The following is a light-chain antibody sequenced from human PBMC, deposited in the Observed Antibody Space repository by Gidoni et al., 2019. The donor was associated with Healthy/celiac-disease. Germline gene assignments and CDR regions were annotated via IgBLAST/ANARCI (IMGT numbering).Light chain of an antibody. V-gene: IGLV3-19*01. CDR1: SLLSVY. CDR2: IKN. CDR3: YSRDSSGKHLV. J-gene: IGLJ2*01. Sequence: SSELTQDPAVSVALGQTVRITCQGDSLLSVYAGWYQQKAGQAPVLIIYIKNNRPSGVPDRFSGSTSGNTASLTITGTQAEDEADYFCYSRDSSGKHLVFGGGTKLTVL.